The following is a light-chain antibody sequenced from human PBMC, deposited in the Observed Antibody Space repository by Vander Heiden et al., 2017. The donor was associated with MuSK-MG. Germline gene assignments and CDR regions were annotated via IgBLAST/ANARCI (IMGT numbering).Light chain of an antibody. Sequence: AIQMTQSPSSLSASVGDRVTITCRASQDIRHDLGWYQQKPGKAPKVLIYGASGLQSGVPSRFSGSGSGTDFTLTISSLQPEDFATYYCRQDYNSPWTFGPGTKVEMK. CDR2: GAS. CDR1: QDIRHD. CDR3: RQDYNSPWT. J-gene: IGKJ1*01. V-gene: IGKV1-6*01.